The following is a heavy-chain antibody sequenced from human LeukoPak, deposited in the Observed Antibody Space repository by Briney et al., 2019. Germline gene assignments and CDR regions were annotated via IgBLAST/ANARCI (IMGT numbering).Heavy chain of an antibody. V-gene: IGHV1-69*06. CDR2: IIPSFGTA. J-gene: IGHJ4*02. CDR3: ARGVYYYDSSGYYYDYFDY. D-gene: IGHD3-22*01. Sequence: VASVKVACKASGGTFSSYAISWVRQAPGQGLEWMGGIIPSFGTANYAQKLQGRVTITADKSTSTAYMELSSLRSEDTAVYYCARGVYYYDSSGYYYDYFDYWGQGTLVTVSS. CDR1: GGTFSSYA.